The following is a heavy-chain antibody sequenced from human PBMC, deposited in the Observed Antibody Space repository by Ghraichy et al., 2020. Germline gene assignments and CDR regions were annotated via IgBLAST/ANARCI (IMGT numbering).Heavy chain of an antibody. CDR2: IIPIFGIA. CDR1: GGTFSSYA. V-gene: IGHV1-69*10. D-gene: IGHD2-2*01. Sequence: SGKVSCKASGGTFSSYAISWVRQAPGQGLEWMGGIIPIFGIANYAQKFQDRVTITADKSTSTAYMELSSLRSEDTAVYYCARGVVPAAIGGFDPWGQGTLVTVSS. CDR3: ARGVVPAAIGGFDP. J-gene: IGHJ5*02.